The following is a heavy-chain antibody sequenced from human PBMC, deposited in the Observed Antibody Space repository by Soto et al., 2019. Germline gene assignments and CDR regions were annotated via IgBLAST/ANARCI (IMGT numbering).Heavy chain of an antibody. CDR2: IYYSGST. D-gene: IGHD2-21*02. Sequence: QVQLQESGPGLVKPSETLSLTCTVSGGSISSHYWSWIRQPPGRGLEWIGYIYYSGSTNYSPSLKSRVTISVATSKNQFSLKLSSVSAADPAVYYCAGEGEAYCGGDCYTHYYYYGMDVWGQGTTVTVSS. J-gene: IGHJ6*02. CDR3: AGEGEAYCGGDCYTHYYYYGMDV. V-gene: IGHV4-59*11. CDR1: GGSISSHY.